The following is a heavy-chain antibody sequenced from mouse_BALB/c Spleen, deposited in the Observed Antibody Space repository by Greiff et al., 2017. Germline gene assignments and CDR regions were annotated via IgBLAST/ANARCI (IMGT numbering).Heavy chain of an antibody. J-gene: IGHJ4*01. CDR1: GYTFTSYW. CDR3: TRKSYRDYYAMDE. D-gene: IGHD1-1*01. CDR2: IYPGNSDT. V-gene: IGHV1-5*01. Sequence: EVQLQQSGTVLARPGVSVKMSCKASGYTFTSYWMHWVKQRPGQGLEWIGAIYPGNSDTSYNQKFKGKAKLTAVTSTSTAYMELSSLTNEDSAVYYCTRKSYRDYYAMDEWGQGTSVTVSS.